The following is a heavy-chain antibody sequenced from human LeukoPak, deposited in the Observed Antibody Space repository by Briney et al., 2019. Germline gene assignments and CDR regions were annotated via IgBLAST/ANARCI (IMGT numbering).Heavy chain of an antibody. V-gene: IGHV3-30-3*01. CDR2: ISYDGNNQ. D-gene: IGHD5-12*01. CDR3: ARLTVATIWVGAFDI. Sequence: GGSLRLSCVASGFTFSTYAMHWVRQAPGKGLEWVAVISYDGNNQYYADSVKGRFTISRDNSKNTLYLQMNTLRAEDTAMYYCARLTVATIWVGAFDIWGQGTKATVSS. CDR1: GFTFSTYA. J-gene: IGHJ3*02.